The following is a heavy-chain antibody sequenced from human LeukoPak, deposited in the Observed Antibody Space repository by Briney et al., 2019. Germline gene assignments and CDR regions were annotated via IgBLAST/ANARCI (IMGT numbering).Heavy chain of an antibody. D-gene: IGHD5-12*01. CDR1: GFTFSTYE. V-gene: IGHV3-74*01. J-gene: IGHJ4*02. Sequence: GGSLRLSCAASGFTFSTYEMNWVRQAPGKGLVWVSRINSDGSSTSYADSVKGRFTISRDNAKNTLYLQMNSLRAEDTAVYYCAIWEYVSGYDPIDYWGQGTLVTVSS. CDR2: INSDGSST. CDR3: AIWEYVSGYDPIDY.